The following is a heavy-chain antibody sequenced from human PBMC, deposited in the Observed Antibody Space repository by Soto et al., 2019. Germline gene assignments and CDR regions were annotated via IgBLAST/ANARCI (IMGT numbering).Heavy chain of an antibody. CDR3: ARAARGGPYNWFDP. CDR2: ISSSSSYI. Sequence: PGGSLRLSCAASGFTFSSYSMNWVRQAPGKGLEWVSSISSSSSYIYYADSVKGRFTISRDNAKNSLYLQMNSLRAEDTAVYYCARAARGGPYNWFDPWGQGTLVTVSS. V-gene: IGHV3-21*01. CDR1: GFTFSSYS. D-gene: IGHD2-15*01. J-gene: IGHJ5*02.